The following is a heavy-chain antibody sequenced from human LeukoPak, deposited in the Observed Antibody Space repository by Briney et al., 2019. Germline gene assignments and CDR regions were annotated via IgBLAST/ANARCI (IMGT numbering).Heavy chain of an antibody. D-gene: IGHD1-14*01. CDR3: ARHGTISSESYFDY. J-gene: IGHJ4*02. CDR2: IHNSGRT. Sequence: SDTLSLTCSVSCGSVSSYYWSWIRQSPGKGLEWIGYIHNSGRTNYNPSLKRRVTGFVDTSKNQVSLRLSSVTAADTAVYYCARHGTISSESYFDYWGQGALVTVSS. V-gene: IGHV4-59*08. CDR1: CGSVSSYY.